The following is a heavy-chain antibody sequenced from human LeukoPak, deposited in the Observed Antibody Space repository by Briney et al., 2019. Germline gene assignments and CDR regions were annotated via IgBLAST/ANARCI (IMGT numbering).Heavy chain of an antibody. CDR3: AKPSTVTPLDAFHI. V-gene: IGHV4-39*01. CDR2: IYYSGNT. J-gene: IGHJ3*02. D-gene: IGHD4-17*01. Sequence: SETLSLTCTVSGGSISSTTYYWGWIRQPPGKGLEWIGSIYYSGNTYYNPSLKSRVTISVDTSKNQFSLKLSSVTAADTAVYYCAKPSTVTPLDAFHIWGQGTLVTVS. CDR1: GGSISSTTYY.